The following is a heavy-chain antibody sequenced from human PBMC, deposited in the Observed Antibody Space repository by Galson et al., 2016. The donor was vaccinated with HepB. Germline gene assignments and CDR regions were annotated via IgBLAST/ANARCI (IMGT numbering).Heavy chain of an antibody. J-gene: IGHJ5*02. CDR3: VRDQVYYGSGSYYTNWFDP. CDR1: GFTFSSFG. D-gene: IGHD3-10*01. Sequence: SLRLSCATSGFTFSSFGFHWVRQAPGKGLEWLAAIWFDGSKKYYADSVKGRFTISRDNSKNTLHLQMNGLRAEDTSMYYCVRDQVYYGSGSYYTNWFDPWGQGTLVTVSS. CDR2: IWFDGSKK. V-gene: IGHV3-33*01.